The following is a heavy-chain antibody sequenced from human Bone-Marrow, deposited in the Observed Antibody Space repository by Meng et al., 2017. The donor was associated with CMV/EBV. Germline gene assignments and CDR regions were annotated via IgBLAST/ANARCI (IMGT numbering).Heavy chain of an antibody. CDR1: GSISSSRYY. Sequence: GSISSSRYYWVWIRPPPGKGLEWIGSIYYSGSTYYTPSLKSRVTISVDKSKNQFSLKLSSVTAADTAVYYCARGGLRFLEYFRRFDPWGQGTLVTVSS. V-gene: IGHV4-39*07. CDR2: IYYSGST. J-gene: IGHJ5*02. CDR3: ARGGLRFLEYFRRFDP. D-gene: IGHD3-3*01.